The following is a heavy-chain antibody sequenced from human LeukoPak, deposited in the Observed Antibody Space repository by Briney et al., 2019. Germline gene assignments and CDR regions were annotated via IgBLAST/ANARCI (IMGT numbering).Heavy chain of an antibody. J-gene: IGHJ4*02. Sequence: GGSLRLSCAASGFTVSSNYMSWVRQAPGKGLEWVSVIYSGGSTYYADSVKGRFTISRDNSKNTLYLQMNSLRAEDTAVYYCARAVAGKWDYYFDYWGQGTLVTVSS. CDR1: GFTVSSNY. CDR3: ARAVAGKWDYYFDY. V-gene: IGHV3-53*01. D-gene: IGHD6-19*01. CDR2: IYSGGST.